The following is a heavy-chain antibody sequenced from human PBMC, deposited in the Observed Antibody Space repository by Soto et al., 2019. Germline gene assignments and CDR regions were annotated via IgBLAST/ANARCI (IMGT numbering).Heavy chain of an antibody. J-gene: IGHJ4*02. Sequence: QVQLVQSGAEVKKPGASVKVSCKASGYTFTGYYMHWVRQAPGQGLEWMAWSNPNSGGTNYAQNFQGRVTMTRDTSISTAYMELSRLRSNDTAVYYCARVTCGGDCYSDYYFAFWGQGTMVTVSS. CDR1: GYTFTGYY. CDR2: SNPNSGGT. D-gene: IGHD2-21*02. CDR3: ARVTCGGDCYSDYYFAF. V-gene: IGHV1-2*02.